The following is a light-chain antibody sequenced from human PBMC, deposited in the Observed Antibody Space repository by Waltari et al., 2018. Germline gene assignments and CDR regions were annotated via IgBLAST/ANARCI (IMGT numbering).Light chain of an antibody. CDR1: DLAATY. CDR2: RNT. CDR3: QSADDSGDHVL. V-gene: IGLV3-25*03. J-gene: IGLJ2*01. Sequence: SPGLTQPPSVSVSPGQTALITCSGDDLAATYIYWFQPKSGQAPVVVIRRNTGRTAGIPERFSASDSGTTGTLVISGVQAEDEAEYYCQSADDSGDHVLFGGGTKLTVL.